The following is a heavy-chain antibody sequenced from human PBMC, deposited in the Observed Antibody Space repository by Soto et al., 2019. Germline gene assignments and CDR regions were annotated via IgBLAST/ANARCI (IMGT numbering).Heavy chain of an antibody. J-gene: IGHJ4*02. Sequence: QLTLKESGPTLVKPTQTLTLTCTRAGSSVRSRGVAVGWLRQPPGKALEWLALIYWDDDKRYSPSLKNRLTLTRDTPKNRLSLKMTSMAPVDTGTYFCGKGATSTNHGDEVWGRGILVSVPS. D-gene: IGHD1-26*01. CDR2: IYWDDDK. CDR1: GSSVRSRGVA. V-gene: IGHV2-5*02. CDR3: GKGATSTNHGDEV.